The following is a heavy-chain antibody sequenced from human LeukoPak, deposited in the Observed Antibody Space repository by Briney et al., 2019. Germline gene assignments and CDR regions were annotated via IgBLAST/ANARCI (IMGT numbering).Heavy chain of an antibody. Sequence: PGRSLRLSCAASGFTFDNYGMHWVRQDPGKGLEWYASISWDSDSLGYEVSVNGRYTIARDNAKNSMYLQMNSLRAEDTALYYCAKEGYYFDYWGQGTLVTVSS. V-gene: IGHV3-9*01. J-gene: IGHJ4*02. CDR2: ISWDSDSL. CDR1: GFTFDNYG. CDR3: AKEGYYFDY.